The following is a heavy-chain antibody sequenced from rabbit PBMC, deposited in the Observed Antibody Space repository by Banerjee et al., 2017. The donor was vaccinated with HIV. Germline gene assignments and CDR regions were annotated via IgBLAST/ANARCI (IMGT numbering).Heavy chain of an antibody. J-gene: IGHJ2*01. Sequence: QSLEESGGGLVKPEGSLTLTCKASGFSFSSYYYMCWVRQAPGKGLEWIACIYAGSSGTREYASWAKGRFTISKTSSTTVTLQMTSLTAADTATYFCARFGFPSDTGYHDAFDPWGPGTLVTVS. CDR3: ARFGFPSDTGYHDAFDP. CDR1: GFSFSSYYY. CDR2: IYAGSSGTR. D-gene: IGHD1-1*01. V-gene: IGHV1S40*01.